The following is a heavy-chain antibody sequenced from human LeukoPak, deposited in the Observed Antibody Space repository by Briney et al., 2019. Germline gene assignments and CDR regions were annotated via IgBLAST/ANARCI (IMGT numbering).Heavy chain of an antibody. J-gene: IGHJ3*02. CDR2: IIPIFGTA. V-gene: IGHV1-69*01. Sequence: SVKVSCNASGGTFSSYAISWVRQAPGQGLEWMGGIIPIFGTANYAQKFQGRVTITADESTSTAYMELSSLRSEDTAVYYCARGSGYTTVRDAFDIWGQGTMVTVSS. CDR3: ARGSGYTTVRDAFDI. D-gene: IGHD4-17*01. CDR1: GGTFSSYA.